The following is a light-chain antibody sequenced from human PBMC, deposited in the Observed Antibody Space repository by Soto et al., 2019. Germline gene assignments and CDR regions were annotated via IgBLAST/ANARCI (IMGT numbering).Light chain of an antibody. CDR2: DAS. CDR3: QHRSSWPPSWT. J-gene: IGKJ1*01. CDR1: QDINGD. Sequence: EIVLTQSPATLSLSPGVRATLSCRASQDINGDLAWYQQRHGQAPRLFIYDASERATDIPPRFSGSGSGTDFTLTISSLEPEDFAFYYCQHRSSWPPSWTFGQGTKVEV. V-gene: IGKV3-11*01.